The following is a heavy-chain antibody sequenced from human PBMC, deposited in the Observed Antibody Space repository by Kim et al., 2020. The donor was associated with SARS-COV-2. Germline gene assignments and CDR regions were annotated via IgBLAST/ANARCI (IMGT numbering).Heavy chain of an antibody. V-gene: IGHV3-11*06. D-gene: IGHD2-15*01. CDR2: ISSSSSYT. J-gene: IGHJ4*02. CDR3: ARDLGRWYPAYYFDY. CDR1: GFTFSDYY. Sequence: GGSLRLSCAASGFTFSDYYMSWIRQAPGKGLEWVSYISSSSSYTNYADSVKGRFTISRDNAKNSLYLQMNSLRAEDTAVYYCARDLGRWYPAYYFDYWAREPWSPSPQ.